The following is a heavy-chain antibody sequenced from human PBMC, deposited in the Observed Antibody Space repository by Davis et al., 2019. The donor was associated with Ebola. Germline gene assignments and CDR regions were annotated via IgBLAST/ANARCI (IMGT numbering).Heavy chain of an antibody. CDR2: INHSGST. J-gene: IGHJ3*02. Sequence: SETLSLTCAVYGGSFSGYYWSWIRQPPGKGLEWIGEINHSGSTNYDPSLKSRVTISVDTSKNQFSLKLSSVTAADTAVYYCASTYGSGSYSPWGAFDIWGQGTMVTVSS. CDR1: GGSFSGYY. D-gene: IGHD3-10*01. CDR3: ASTYGSGSYSPWGAFDI. V-gene: IGHV4-34*01.